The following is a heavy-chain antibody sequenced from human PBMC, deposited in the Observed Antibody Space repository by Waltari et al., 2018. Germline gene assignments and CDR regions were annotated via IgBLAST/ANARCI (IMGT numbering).Heavy chain of an antibody. V-gene: IGHV4-39*01. CDR2: LYSGGAI. Sequence: QLQLQESGPGLLTPSETLSPPCTVSGGSFIIATYYRAWIRQSPGKGLEWIGSLYSGGAIYFNPSLESRVTISEDTAKNTFSLTLTSVTAADTAVYFCARRSSDYNSDDVDVWGQGTTVVVFS. CDR1: GGSFIIATYY. CDR3: ARRSSDYNSDDVDV. D-gene: IGHD2-2*01. J-gene: IGHJ6*02.